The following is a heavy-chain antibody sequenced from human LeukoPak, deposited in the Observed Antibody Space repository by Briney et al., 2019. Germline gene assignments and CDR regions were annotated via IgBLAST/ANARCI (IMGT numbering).Heavy chain of an antibody. J-gene: IGHJ4*02. CDR1: GFTFSSYW. CDR2: INSDGSST. D-gene: IGHD3-10*01. Sequence: GGSLRLSCAASGFTFSSYWMHWVRQAPGKGLVWVSRINSDGSSTSYADSVKGRFTISGDNAKNTLYLQMNSLRAEDTAVYYCARDRYYYGSGSYYNRGLFDYWGQGTLVTVSS. V-gene: IGHV3-74*01. CDR3: ARDRYYYGSGSYYNRGLFDY.